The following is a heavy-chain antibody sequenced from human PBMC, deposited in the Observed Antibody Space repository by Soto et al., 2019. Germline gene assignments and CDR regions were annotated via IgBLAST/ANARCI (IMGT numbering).Heavy chain of an antibody. Sequence: QVQLVESGGGVVQHGRSLRLSCAASGFTFSTYAMQWVRHAPGKGLEWVAVISNDETEKYYADPVKGRFTISRDNSKNTLYLQMNSLRSEDTAVYYCARDEGYSFLAYWGQGTLVTVSS. V-gene: IGHV3-30-3*01. CDR2: ISNDETEK. J-gene: IGHJ4*02. D-gene: IGHD5-18*01. CDR1: GFTFSTYA. CDR3: ARDEGYSFLAY.